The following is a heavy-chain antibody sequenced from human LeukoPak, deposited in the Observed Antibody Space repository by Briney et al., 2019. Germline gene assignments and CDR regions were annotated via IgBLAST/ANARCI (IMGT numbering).Heavy chain of an antibody. CDR1: GFTFSNYW. CDR3: ARESHATFDY. V-gene: IGHV3-7*01. CDR2: MNQDGSEK. J-gene: IGHJ4*02. D-gene: IGHD1-26*01. Sequence: GGSLRLSCADSGFTFSNYWMSWVRQAPGKGLEWVANMNQDGSEKYYVDSVKGRFTISRDNAKNSLYLQMNSTRAEDTAVYYCARESHATFDYWGQGTLVIVSS.